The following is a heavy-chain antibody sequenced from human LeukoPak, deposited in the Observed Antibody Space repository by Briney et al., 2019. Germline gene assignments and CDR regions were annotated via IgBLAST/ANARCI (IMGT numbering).Heavy chain of an antibody. Sequence: PGGSLRLSCAASGFTFRSSGMHWVRQAPGEGLEWVAVIWYDGSKEYYADSVKGRFTISRDNSKNTLYLQMNSLRAEDTAVYYCARGGTYGRLDYWGQGTLVTVSS. D-gene: IGHD3-10*01. CDR3: ARGGTYGRLDY. CDR1: GFTFRSSG. V-gene: IGHV3-33*01. J-gene: IGHJ4*02. CDR2: IWYDGSKE.